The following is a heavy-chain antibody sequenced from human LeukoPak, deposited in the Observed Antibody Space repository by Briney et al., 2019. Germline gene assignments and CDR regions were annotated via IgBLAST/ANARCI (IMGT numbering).Heavy chain of an antibody. CDR3: AREGMVVAPRYSSYFDY. CDR2: IWFDGSNR. Sequence: GGSLRLSCAASGFNFNTYGMHWVRQAPGKGLEWVAVIWFDGSNRYYGDSVKGRFIVSRDNYMNTLYLQMNSLRAEDTAVYYCAREGMVVAPRYSSYFDYWGQGTLVTVSS. V-gene: IGHV3-33*01. J-gene: IGHJ4*02. CDR1: GFNFNTYG. D-gene: IGHD2-15*01.